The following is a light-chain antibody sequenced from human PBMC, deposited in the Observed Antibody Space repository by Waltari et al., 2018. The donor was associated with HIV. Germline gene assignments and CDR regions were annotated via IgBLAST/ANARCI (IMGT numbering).Light chain of an antibody. CDR3: QQYNSSPWA. CDR1: QNIVRW. Sequence: DIQMTQSPPTLSASIGDSVTITCRASQNIVRWLAWYQQKPGKAPKLLIYKASLLESGVPSRFSGSGSGTDFALTISSLQPVDSATYYCQQYNSSPWAFGQGTTVEIK. V-gene: IGKV1-5*03. CDR2: KAS. J-gene: IGKJ1*01.